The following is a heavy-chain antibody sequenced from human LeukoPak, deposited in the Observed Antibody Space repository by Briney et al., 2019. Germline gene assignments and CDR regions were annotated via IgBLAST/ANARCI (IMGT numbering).Heavy chain of an antibody. CDR3: AREGSAFGSGGWFDP. J-gene: IGHJ5*02. Sequence: GGSLRLSCAASGFTFSSYAMHWVRQAPGKGLEWVAVISHDGSNKYYADSVKGRFTISRDNSENTLYLQMNSLRAEDTAVYYCAREGSAFGSGGWFDPWGQGTLVTVSS. D-gene: IGHD6-25*01. CDR1: GFTFSSYA. V-gene: IGHV3-30*04. CDR2: ISHDGSNK.